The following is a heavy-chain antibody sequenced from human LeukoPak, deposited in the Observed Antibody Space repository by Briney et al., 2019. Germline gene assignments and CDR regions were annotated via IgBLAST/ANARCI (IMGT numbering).Heavy chain of an antibody. D-gene: IGHD1/OR15-1a*01. V-gene: IGHV3-7*03. Sequence: PGGSLRLSCAASGFTFSSYWMTWIRQAPGKGLEWVANIKQDGGEKYYVDSVKGRFTISRDNAKNSLYLQMNSLRAEDTAVYYCGRIAINANNGMDVWGQGTTVTVSS. J-gene: IGHJ6*02. CDR1: GFTFSSYW. CDR3: GRIAINANNGMDV. CDR2: IKQDGGEK.